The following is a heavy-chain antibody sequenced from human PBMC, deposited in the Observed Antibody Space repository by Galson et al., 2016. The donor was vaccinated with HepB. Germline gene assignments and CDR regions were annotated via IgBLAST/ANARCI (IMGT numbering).Heavy chain of an antibody. V-gene: IGHV3-21*01. CDR3: VRESRPGVKRDFDC. J-gene: IGHJ4*02. Sequence: SLRLSCAASGFTFTSHSMNWVRQAPGKGLEWVSSISGSTRGIYYADSVRGRFTVSRDNAKNSLYLQMNSLRAEDTAVYYCVRESRPGVKRDFDCWGQGTLVTVSS. CDR2: ISGSTRGI. D-gene: IGHD3-10*01. CDR1: GFTFTSHS.